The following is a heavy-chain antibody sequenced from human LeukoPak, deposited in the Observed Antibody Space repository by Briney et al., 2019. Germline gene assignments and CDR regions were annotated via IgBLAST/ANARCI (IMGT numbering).Heavy chain of an antibody. J-gene: IGHJ4*02. CDR3: ARLLDYDNSGYYYVMDY. CDR2: IYPGDSDS. D-gene: IGHD3-22*01. Sequence: GESLKISCKGSGYNFPNCWIGWVRLMPGKGLEWMGIIYPGDSDSRYSPSFQGQVTFSADKSIATAYLQWSSLKASDTAMYYCARLLDYDNSGYYYVMDYWGQGTQVTVSS. CDR1: GYNFPNCW. V-gene: IGHV5-51*01.